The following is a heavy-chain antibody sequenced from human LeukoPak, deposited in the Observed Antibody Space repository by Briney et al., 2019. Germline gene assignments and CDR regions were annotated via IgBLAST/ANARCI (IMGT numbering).Heavy chain of an antibody. J-gene: IGHJ4*02. Sequence: GGSLRLSCAGSGFSFSSFGMHWVRQAPGKGLEWVACISHDGSYEYYADSMKGRFTISRDTSKNTLYLQMNSLRAEDTAVYYCAKDGLWFGDLTYFDYWGQGVLVTVSS. CDR1: GFSFSSFG. V-gene: IGHV3-30*18. D-gene: IGHD3-10*01. CDR3: AKDGLWFGDLTYFDY. CDR2: ISHDGSYE.